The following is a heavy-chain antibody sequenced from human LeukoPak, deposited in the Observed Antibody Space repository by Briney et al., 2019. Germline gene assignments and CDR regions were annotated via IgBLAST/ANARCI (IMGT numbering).Heavy chain of an antibody. V-gene: IGHV3-21*01. J-gene: IGHJ5*02. CDR1: GFTFSNSD. Sequence: RGSLRLSCATSGFTFSNSDMNWVRQAPGKGLEWVSSITTTSSYIYYADSVRGRFTISRDNAKNSLYLHMDSLRAEDTAVYYCARSGCPGGSCYLRYSWLDLWGRGTLVTVSS. CDR2: ITTTSSYI. CDR3: ARSGCPGGSCYLRYSWLDL. D-gene: IGHD2-15*01.